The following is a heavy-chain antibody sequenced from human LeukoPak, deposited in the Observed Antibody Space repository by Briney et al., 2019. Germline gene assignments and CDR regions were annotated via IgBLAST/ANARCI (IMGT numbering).Heavy chain of an antibody. CDR3: ARGEIVGAAHFDY. D-gene: IGHD1-26*01. Sequence: SQTLSLTCTVSGGSISSGGYYWSWIRQPPGKGLEWIGYIYHSGSTYYNPFLKSRVTISVDRSKNQFSLKLSSVTAADTAVYYCARGEIVGAAHFDYWGQGTLVTVSS. J-gene: IGHJ4*02. CDR1: GGSISSGGYY. CDR2: IYHSGST. V-gene: IGHV4-30-2*01.